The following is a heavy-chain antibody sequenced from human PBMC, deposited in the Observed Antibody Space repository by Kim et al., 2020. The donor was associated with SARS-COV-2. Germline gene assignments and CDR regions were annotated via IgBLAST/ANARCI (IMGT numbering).Heavy chain of an antibody. V-gene: IGHV1-69*13. J-gene: IGHJ2*01. CDR3: ARVTGDLWYFDL. Sequence: SVKVSCKASGGTFSSYAISWVRQAPGQGLEWMGGIIPIFGTANYAQKFQGRVTITADESTSTAYMELSSLRSEDTAVYYCARVTGDLWYFDLWGRGTLVTVSS. CDR1: GGTFSSYA. D-gene: IGHD7-27*01. CDR2: IIPIFGTA.